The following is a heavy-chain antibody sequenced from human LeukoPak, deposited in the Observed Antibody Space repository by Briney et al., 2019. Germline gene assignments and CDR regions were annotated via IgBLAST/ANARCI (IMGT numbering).Heavy chain of an antibody. CDR1: GFTFSSYA. J-gene: IGHJ3*02. CDR2: ISGSGGST. D-gene: IGHD2-2*01. Sequence: GGSLRLSCAASGFTFSSYAMSWVRQAPGKGLEWVSAISGSGGSTYYADSVKGRFTISRDNSKNTLYLQMNSLRAEDTAVYYCARALRPHCSSTSCYPGAFDIWGQGQWSPSLQ. CDR3: ARALRPHCSSTSCYPGAFDI. V-gene: IGHV3-23*01.